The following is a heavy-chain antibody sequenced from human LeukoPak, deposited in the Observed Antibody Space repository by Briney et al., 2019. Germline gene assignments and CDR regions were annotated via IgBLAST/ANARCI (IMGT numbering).Heavy chain of an antibody. J-gene: IGHJ6*02. CDR3: ARSELWFGENTYGMDV. D-gene: IGHD3-10*01. Sequence: ASVKVSCKASGGTFSSYAISWVRQAPGQGLEWMGGIIPIFGTANYAQKFQGRVTITADESTSTAYMELSSLRSDDTAVYYCARSELWFGENTYGMDVWGQGTTVTVSS. CDR2: IIPIFGTA. CDR1: GGTFSSYA. V-gene: IGHV1-69*13.